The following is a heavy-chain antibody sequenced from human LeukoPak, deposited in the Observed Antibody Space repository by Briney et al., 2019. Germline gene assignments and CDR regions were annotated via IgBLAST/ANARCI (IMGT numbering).Heavy chain of an antibody. D-gene: IGHD4-23*01. V-gene: IGHV4-4*07. Sequence: SETLSLTCTVSGGSISSYYWSWIRQPAGKGLEWIGRIYTSGSTNYNPSLKSRVTISIDTSNNQFSLKLTSVTAADTAVYYCARVGLYGGKLDYWGQGTLVTVSS. CDR1: GGSISSYY. J-gene: IGHJ4*02. CDR3: ARVGLYGGKLDY. CDR2: IYTSGST.